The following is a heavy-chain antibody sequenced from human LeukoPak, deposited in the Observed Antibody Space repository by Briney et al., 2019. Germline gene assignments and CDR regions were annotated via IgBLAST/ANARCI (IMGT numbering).Heavy chain of an antibody. Sequence: GESLKVSCKGSGYSFTTYWIGWVRQMPGKGLEWMGIIYPGDSDTKYSPSFQGQVTISVDRSISTAYLQWSSLKASDTAMYYCARAYYYDSRALTPFDYWGQGTLVTVSS. CDR3: ARAYYYDSRALTPFDY. CDR1: GYSFTTYW. CDR2: IYPGDSDT. V-gene: IGHV5-51*01. D-gene: IGHD3-22*01. J-gene: IGHJ4*02.